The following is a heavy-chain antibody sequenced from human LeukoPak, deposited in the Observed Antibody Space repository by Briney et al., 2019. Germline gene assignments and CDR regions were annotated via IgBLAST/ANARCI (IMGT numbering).Heavy chain of an antibody. V-gene: IGHV1-46*01. J-gene: IGHJ4*02. CDR3: ARGVKRSSGWTHYFDY. Sequence: ASVEVSCKASGYTFISYYIHWVRQAPGQGLEWMGIINPSGGSTSYAQNFQGRVTMTRDTSTSTVYMELSSLRSEDTAVYYCARGVKRSSGWTHYFDYWGQGTLVTVSS. D-gene: IGHD6-19*01. CDR2: INPSGGST. CDR1: GYTFISYY.